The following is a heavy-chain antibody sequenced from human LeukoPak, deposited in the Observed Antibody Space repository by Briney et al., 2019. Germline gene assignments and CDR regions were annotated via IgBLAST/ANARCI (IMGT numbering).Heavy chain of an antibody. V-gene: IGHV1-69*13. D-gene: IGHD2-2*01. J-gene: IGHJ6*02. CDR3: ARDSPGSVVVPAAMRKWGYYYYGMDV. CDR1: GGTFSSYA. CDR2: IIPIFGTA. Sequence: SVKVSCKASGGTFSSYAISWVRQAPGQGLEWMGGIIPIFGTANYAQKFQGRVTITADESTSTAYMELSSLRSEDTAVYFCARDSPGSVVVPAAMRKWGYYYYGMDVWGQGTTVTVSS.